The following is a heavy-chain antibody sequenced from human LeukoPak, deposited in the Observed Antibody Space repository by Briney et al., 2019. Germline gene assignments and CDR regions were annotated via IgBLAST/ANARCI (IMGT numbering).Heavy chain of an antibody. CDR2: LSYDGSNK. CDR1: VFPFLSYA. J-gene: IGHJ4*02. Sequence: GGSLRLSCAASVFPFLSYAVHWVPQAPGKGLEWVAVLSYDGSNKYYAGSVKGRFTISRDNSKNTLYLQRNSLRAEDTAVYYCARDDGGNSEYYFDYWGQGTLVTVS. D-gene: IGHD4-23*01. V-gene: IGHV3-30*01. CDR3: ARDDGGNSEYYFDY.